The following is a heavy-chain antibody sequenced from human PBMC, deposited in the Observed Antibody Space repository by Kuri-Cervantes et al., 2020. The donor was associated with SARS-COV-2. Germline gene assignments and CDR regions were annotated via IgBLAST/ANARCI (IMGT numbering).Heavy chain of an antibody. CDR1: GFTFSSYA. CDR3: AKAPRPHWDGGNSGDY. CDR2: ISGSGGST. D-gene: IGHD4-23*01. Sequence: GGSLRLSCAAYGFTFSSYAMSWVRQAPGKGLEWVSAISGSGGSTYYADSVKGRFTISRDNSKNTLYLQMNSLRAEDTAVYYCAKAPRPHWDGGNSGDYWGQGTLVTVSS. V-gene: IGHV3-23*01. J-gene: IGHJ4*02.